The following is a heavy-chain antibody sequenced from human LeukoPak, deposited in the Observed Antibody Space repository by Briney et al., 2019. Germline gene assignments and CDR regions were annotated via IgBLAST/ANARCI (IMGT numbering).Heavy chain of an antibody. D-gene: IGHD3-16*02. CDR3: ARSGFTFGGVIQTNFDY. Sequence: SSVTVSCRASGGTFSSYAISWVRRAPGQGLEWMGGIIPIFGTANYAQKFQGRVTITADESTSTAYMEQSSLRSEDTAVYYCARSGFTFGGVIQTNFDYWGHGNLVSVSS. CDR1: GGTFSSYA. CDR2: IIPIFGTA. V-gene: IGHV1-69*13. J-gene: IGHJ4*01.